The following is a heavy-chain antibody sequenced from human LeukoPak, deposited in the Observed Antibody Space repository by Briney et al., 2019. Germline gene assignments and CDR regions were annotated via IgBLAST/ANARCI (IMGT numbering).Heavy chain of an antibody. J-gene: IGHJ4*02. Sequence: GGSLRLSCAASGFTFSYYWMHWVRQAPGKGLVWVSHINNDGSSTNYADSVKGRFTMSRDNAKKTLYLQMNSLRGEDTAVYYCARVTYYHGSGNYVFDYWGQGTLVTVSS. CDR3: ARVTYYHGSGNYVFDY. V-gene: IGHV3-74*01. D-gene: IGHD3-10*01. CDR1: GFTFSYYW. CDR2: INNDGSST.